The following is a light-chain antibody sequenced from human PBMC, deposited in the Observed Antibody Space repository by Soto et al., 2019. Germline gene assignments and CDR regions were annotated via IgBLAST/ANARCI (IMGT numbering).Light chain of an antibody. CDR3: HHQPSRTPRGT. CDR2: GAS. J-gene: IGKJ1*01. CDR1: QNVSTY. V-gene: IGKV3-15*01. Sequence: EIVLTQSPATLSLSPGERATLSCRASQNVSTYLAWYQQRPGQAPRLLIYGASNRATGIPARFSGSGSGTETTLTITSLSSESFAIDYYHHQPSRTPRGTFGQGTKLEIK.